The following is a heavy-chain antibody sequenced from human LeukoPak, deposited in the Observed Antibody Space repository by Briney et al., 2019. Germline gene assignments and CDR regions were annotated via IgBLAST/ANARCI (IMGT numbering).Heavy chain of an antibody. V-gene: IGHV4-34*01. J-gene: IGHJ4*02. CDR2: INHSGGT. D-gene: IGHD3-10*01. Sequence: SETLSLTCAVYGGSFSGYYWSWIRQPPGKGLEWIGEINHSGGTNYNPSLKSRVTISVDTSKNQFSLKLSSVTAADTAVYYCASLAMVRGVKFDYWGQGTLVTVSS. CDR3: ASLAMVRGVKFDY. CDR1: GGSFSGYY.